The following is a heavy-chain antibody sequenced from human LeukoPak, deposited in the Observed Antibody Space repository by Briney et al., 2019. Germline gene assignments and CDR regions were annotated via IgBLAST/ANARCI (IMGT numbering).Heavy chain of an antibody. CDR3: ARDPATYYDFWSGYYTGGFDY. V-gene: IGHV3-33*01. J-gene: IGHJ4*02. CDR1: GFTFSSYG. D-gene: IGHD3-3*01. Sequence: GGSLRLSCAASGFTFSSYGMHWVRQAPGKGLEWVAVIWYVGSNKYYADSVKGRFTISRDNSKNTLYLQMNSLRAEDTAVYYCARDPATYYDFWSGYYTGGFDYWGQGTLVTVSS. CDR2: IWYVGSNK.